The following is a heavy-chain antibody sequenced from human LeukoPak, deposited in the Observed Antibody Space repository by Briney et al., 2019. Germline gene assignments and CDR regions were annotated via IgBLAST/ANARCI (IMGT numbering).Heavy chain of an antibody. CDR3: ARHYYDSSGYYYSSKNYFDS. J-gene: IGHJ4*02. CDR2: IYFTGST. CDR1: GDSIRSYY. D-gene: IGHD3-22*01. V-gene: IGHV4-59*08. Sequence: SETLSLTCTVSGDSIRSYYWSWIRQAPGKGLEWIGYIYFTGSTKYNPSPKSRVTIAVDTSENQLSLKLNSVTAADTAVYYCARHYYDSSGYYYSSKNYFDSWGQGSLVTVSS.